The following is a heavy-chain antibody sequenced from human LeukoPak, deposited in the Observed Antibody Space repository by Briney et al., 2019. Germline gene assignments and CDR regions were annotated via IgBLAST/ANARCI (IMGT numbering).Heavy chain of an antibody. Sequence: ASVKVSCKASGYTFTSYYMHWVRQATGQGLEWMGWMNPNSGNTGYAQKFQGRVTITRNTSISTAYMELSSLRSEDTAVYYCARGKKKAAADNYYYYMDVWGKGTTVTISS. D-gene: IGHD6-13*01. CDR2: MNPNSGNT. V-gene: IGHV1-8*03. CDR1: GYTFTSYY. CDR3: ARGKKKAAADNYYYYMDV. J-gene: IGHJ6*03.